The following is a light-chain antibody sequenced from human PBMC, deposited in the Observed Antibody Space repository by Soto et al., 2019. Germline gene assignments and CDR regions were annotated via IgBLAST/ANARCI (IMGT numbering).Light chain of an antibody. CDR2: DAS. V-gene: IGKV3-20*01. CDR3: QQYAASPIT. Sequence: EIVLTQSPGTLSLSPGERASLSCRASQSVGRDYLAWFQQKPGQAPRLLIHDASRRATGMPDRFSGSGSGTAFTLTISRLEPEDFAVYYCQQYAASPITFGQGTRLEIK. J-gene: IGKJ5*01. CDR1: QSVGRDY.